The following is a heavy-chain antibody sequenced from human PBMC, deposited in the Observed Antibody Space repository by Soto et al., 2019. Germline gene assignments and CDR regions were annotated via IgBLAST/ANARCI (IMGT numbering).Heavy chain of an antibody. V-gene: IGHV4-39*01. CDR1: GGSISSSSYY. Sequence: SETLSLTFTVSGGSISSSSYYWGWIRQPPGKGLEWIGSIYYSGSTYYNPSLKSRVTISVDTSKNQFSLKLSSVTAADTAVYYCARPSIAVAGPERGQDYWGQGTLGTVSS. J-gene: IGHJ4*02. CDR3: ARPSIAVAGPERGQDY. CDR2: IYYSGST. D-gene: IGHD6-19*01.